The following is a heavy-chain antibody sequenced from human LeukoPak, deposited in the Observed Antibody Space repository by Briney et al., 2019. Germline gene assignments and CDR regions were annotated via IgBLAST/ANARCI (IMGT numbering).Heavy chain of an antibody. J-gene: IGHJ6*03. Sequence: SETLSLTCKVSGGSINSYWNWNWIRQSPGEGPEWIGNISDSLSANFNPSLKSRVTISVDTSKNQFSLKLSSVTAADTAVYYCARRVGRYFGERAYYYNYMDVWDKGTTVTISS. V-gene: IGHV4-59*12. CDR3: ARRVGRYFGERAYYYNYMDV. CDR2: ISDSLSA. CDR1: GGSINSYWN. D-gene: IGHD3-10*01.